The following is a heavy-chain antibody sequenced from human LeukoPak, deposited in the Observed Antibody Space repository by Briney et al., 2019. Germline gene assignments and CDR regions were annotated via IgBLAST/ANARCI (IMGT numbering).Heavy chain of an antibody. V-gene: IGHV4-39*01. J-gene: IGHJ4*02. CDR1: GGSISSSGDC. CDR2: IYYSGST. D-gene: IGHD3-10*01. Sequence: PSETLSLTCTVSGGSISSSGDCWGWIRQPPGEGLEWIGSIYYSGSTYDNPSLRSRVTISVDTSKNQFSLKLSSVTAADTAVYYCARQSSHDSGSYYNPFVYWGQGTLVTVSS. CDR3: ARQSSHDSGSYYNPFVY.